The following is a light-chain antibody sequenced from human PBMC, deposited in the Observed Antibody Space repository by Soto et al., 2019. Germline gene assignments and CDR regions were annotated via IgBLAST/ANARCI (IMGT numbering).Light chain of an antibody. Sequence: QSALTQPASVSGSPGQSITISCTGTNSDVGSHNFVSWYQQYPGKAPKLLIYEASKRPSGLSNRFSGSKSGNTVSLTISGLQAEDEAGYYCCSLTNGATWVFGGGTKLTVL. CDR1: NSDVGSHNF. J-gene: IGLJ3*02. V-gene: IGLV2-23*01. CDR3: CSLTNGATWV. CDR2: EAS.